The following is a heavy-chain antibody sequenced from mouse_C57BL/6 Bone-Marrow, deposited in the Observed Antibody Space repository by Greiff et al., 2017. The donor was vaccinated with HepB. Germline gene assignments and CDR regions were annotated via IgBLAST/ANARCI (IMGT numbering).Heavy chain of an antibody. J-gene: IGHJ2*01. CDR3: EKSMRQDD. CDR1: GYAFSSYW. V-gene: IGHV1-80*01. CDR2: IYPEDGDT. Sequence: QVQLKESGAELVKPGASVKISCKASGYAFSSYWMNWVKQRNGKGLEWIGQIYPEDGDTNYNAKFKGKATMTADKSSSTAYMQLSRLTSEDSAVYLCEKSMRQDDWGKGTTLTVDS. D-gene: IGHD2-10*02.